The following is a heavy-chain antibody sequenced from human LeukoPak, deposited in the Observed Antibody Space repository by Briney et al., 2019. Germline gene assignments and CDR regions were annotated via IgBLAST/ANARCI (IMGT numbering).Heavy chain of an antibody. CDR3: AKWVTMVRGVRSV. V-gene: IGHV3-23*01. Sequence: PGGSLRLSCAASGFTFSSYAMSWVRQAPGKGLERVSAISGSGGSTYYADSVKGRFTISRDNSKNTLYLQMNSLRAQDTAVYYCAKWVTMVRGVRSVWGQGTTVTVSS. CDR2: ISGSGGST. D-gene: IGHD3-10*01. J-gene: IGHJ6*02. CDR1: GFTFSSYA.